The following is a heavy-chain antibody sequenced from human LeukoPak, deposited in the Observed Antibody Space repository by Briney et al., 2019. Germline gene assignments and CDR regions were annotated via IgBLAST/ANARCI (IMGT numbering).Heavy chain of an antibody. Sequence: PGGSLRLSCAASGFTFSSYSMNWVRQAPGKGLEWVSSIISSSSYIYYADSVKGRFTISRDNAKNSLYLQMNSLRAEDTAVYYCARELFLTYCGGDCYPGLDYWGQGTLVTVSS. CDR2: IISSSSYI. D-gene: IGHD2-21*02. J-gene: IGHJ4*02. CDR3: ARELFLTYCGGDCYPGLDY. V-gene: IGHV3-21*01. CDR1: GFTFSSYS.